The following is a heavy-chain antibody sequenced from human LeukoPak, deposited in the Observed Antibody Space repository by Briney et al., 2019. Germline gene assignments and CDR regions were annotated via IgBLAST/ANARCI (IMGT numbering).Heavy chain of an antibody. CDR2: INWNGGST. Sequence: TGGSLRLSCAASAFTVDDYGMSWVRQAPGKGLEWDSGINWNGGSTGYADSVKVRFSISRDNAKNSLTLQMNSLRAEDTALYSCARNFPTSPSWELLPVAFDIWGQGTMVTVSS. CDR1: AFTVDDYG. CDR3: ARNFPTSPSWELLPVAFDI. J-gene: IGHJ3*02. D-gene: IGHD1-26*01. V-gene: IGHV3-20*04.